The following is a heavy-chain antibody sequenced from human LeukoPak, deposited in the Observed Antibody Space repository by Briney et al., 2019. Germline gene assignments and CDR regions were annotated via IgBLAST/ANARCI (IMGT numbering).Heavy chain of an antibody. J-gene: IGHJ4*02. D-gene: IGHD3-16*01. CDR1: GGSISRYY. V-gene: IGHV4-59*01. CDR3: ASLEGGSHFDY. Sequence: SETLSLTCIVSGGSISRYYWSWIRQPPGKGLEWIGYSYYSGSTNYNPSLKSRVTISLDTSKNQFSLKLSSVTAADTAVYYCASLEGGSHFDYWGQGNLVTVSS. CDR2: SYYSGST.